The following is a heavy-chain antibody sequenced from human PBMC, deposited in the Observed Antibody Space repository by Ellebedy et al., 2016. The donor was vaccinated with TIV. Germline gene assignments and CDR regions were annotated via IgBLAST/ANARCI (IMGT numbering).Heavy chain of an antibody. J-gene: IGHJ4*02. CDR2: ITHSGST. CDR3: ARGLARDY. V-gene: IGHV4-34*01. CDR1: GGSFSGYY. Sequence: MPSETLSLTCAVYGGSFSGYYWSWIRQPPGKGLEWIGEITHSGSTNYNPSLTGRVTISVDTSKNQFSLNLSSVTAADTAVYYCARGLARDYWGQGTLVTVSS.